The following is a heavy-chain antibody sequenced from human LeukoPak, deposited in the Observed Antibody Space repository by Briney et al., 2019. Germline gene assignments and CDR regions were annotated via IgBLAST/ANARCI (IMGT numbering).Heavy chain of an antibody. CDR2: IYHSGST. V-gene: IGHV4-30-2*01. CDR1: GGSISSGGYY. Sequence: SQTLSLTCTASGGSISSGGYYWSWIQQPPGKGLEWIGYIYHSGSTYYNPSLKSRVTISVDRSKNQFSLKLSSVTAADTAVYYCARNHGSLFDYWGQGTLVTVSS. CDR3: ARNHGSLFDY. J-gene: IGHJ4*02.